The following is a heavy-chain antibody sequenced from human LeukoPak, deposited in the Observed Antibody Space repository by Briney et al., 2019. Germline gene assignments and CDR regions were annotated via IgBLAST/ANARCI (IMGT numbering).Heavy chain of an antibody. D-gene: IGHD3-10*01. Sequence: SETLSLTCTVSGGSISSGDYYWSWIRQPPGKGLEWIGEINHSGSTNYNPSLKSRVTISVDTSKNQFSLKLSSVTAADTAVYYCARGLREILMVWGILYYWGQGTLVTVSS. V-gene: IGHV4-39*07. CDR3: ARGLREILMVWGILYY. J-gene: IGHJ4*02. CDR2: INHSGST. CDR1: GGSISSGDYY.